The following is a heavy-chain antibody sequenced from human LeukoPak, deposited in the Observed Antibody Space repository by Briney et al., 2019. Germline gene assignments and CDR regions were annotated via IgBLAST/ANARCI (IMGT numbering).Heavy chain of an antibody. D-gene: IGHD2-15*01. CDR1: GYTFTSYA. CDR2: LNAGNGNT. J-gene: IGHJ4*02. Sequence: ASVKVSCKASGYTFTSYAMHWVRQAPGQRLEWMGWLNAGNGNTKYSQKFQGRVTITRDTSASTAYMELSSLRSEDTAVYYCARAGYCSGGSCYSGAYYWGQGTLVTVSS. V-gene: IGHV1-3*01. CDR3: ARAGYCSGGSCYSGAYY.